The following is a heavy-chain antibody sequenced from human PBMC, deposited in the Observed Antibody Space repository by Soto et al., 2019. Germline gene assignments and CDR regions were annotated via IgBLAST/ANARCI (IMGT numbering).Heavy chain of an antibody. V-gene: IGHV3-53*01. CDR3: AKGFWNYEDYYGMDV. D-gene: IGHD1-7*01. J-gene: IGHJ6*02. Sequence: PGGSLRLSCAASGVTVSSNYMSCVRQAPGKGLEWVSVIYSGGSTYYADSVKGRFTISRDNSKNTLYLQMNRLRAEDTAVYYCAKGFWNYEDYYGMDVWGQGTTVTVSS. CDR1: GVTVSSNY. CDR2: IYSGGST.